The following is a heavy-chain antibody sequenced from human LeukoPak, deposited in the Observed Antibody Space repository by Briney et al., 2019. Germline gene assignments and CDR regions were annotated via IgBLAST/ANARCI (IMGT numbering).Heavy chain of an antibody. CDR2: INLGGSAS. J-gene: IGHJ4*02. Sequence: GGSLRLSCSASGFAFSAYWMNWVRQAPGKGPEWVANINLGGSASSYVDSVNGRCTISRDNARNSLYLQMNSLRVDDTAVYYCAAWGLHNYWGQGTLVTVSS. CDR1: GFAFSAYW. CDR3: AAWGLHNY. D-gene: IGHD7-27*01. V-gene: IGHV3-7*01.